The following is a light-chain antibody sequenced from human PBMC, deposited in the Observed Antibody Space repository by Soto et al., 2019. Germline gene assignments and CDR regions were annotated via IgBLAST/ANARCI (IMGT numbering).Light chain of an antibody. Sequence: QSALTQPPSASGSPGKSVAISCTGTTSDIGGYDYVSWYQQHPGKAPKLMIYEVNKRPSGVPDRFSGSKSGNTASLTVSWLQAEDEADYYCSSHGGNSPYVFGTGTKLTVL. CDR3: SSHGGNSPYV. V-gene: IGLV2-8*01. J-gene: IGLJ1*01. CDR1: TSDIGGYDY. CDR2: EVN.